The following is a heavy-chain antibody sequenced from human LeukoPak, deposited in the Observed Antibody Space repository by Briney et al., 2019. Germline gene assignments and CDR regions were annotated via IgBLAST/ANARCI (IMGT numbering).Heavy chain of an antibody. CDR1: GGPISSGSYY. D-gene: IGHD2-2*02. Sequence: SETLSLTCTVSGGPISSGSYYWSWIRQPAGKGLEWIGRIYTSGSTNYNPSLKSRVTISVDTSKNQFSLKLSSVTAADTAVYYCARGIPVDVWGKGTTVTVSS. CDR2: IYTSGST. V-gene: IGHV4-61*02. J-gene: IGHJ6*04. CDR3: ARGIPVDV.